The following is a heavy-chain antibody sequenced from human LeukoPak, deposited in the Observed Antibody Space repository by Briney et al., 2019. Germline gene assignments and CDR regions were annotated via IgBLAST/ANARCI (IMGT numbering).Heavy chain of an antibody. CDR2: ISWNSGSI. CDR1: GFTFDDYA. J-gene: IGHJ3*02. D-gene: IGHD1-26*01. Sequence: GGSLRLSCAASGFTFDDYAMHWVRQAPGKGLEWVSGISWNSGSIGYADSVKGRFTISRDNAKNSLYLQMNSLRAEDTALYYCAKDGGSRPDADDAFDIWGQGTMVTVSS. CDR3: AKDGGSRPDADDAFDI. V-gene: IGHV3-9*01.